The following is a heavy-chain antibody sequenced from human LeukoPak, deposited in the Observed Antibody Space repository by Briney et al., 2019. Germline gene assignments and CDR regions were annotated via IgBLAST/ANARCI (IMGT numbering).Heavy chain of an antibody. CDR3: ATGTTGTTWSYGMDV. Sequence: PGGSLRLSCAGSGFTFRSYAMHWVRQAPGKGLEWVAGVSYDGSENYYADSVRGRFTISRDNSKYTVYLQMSSLRAEDTAVFHCATGTTGTTWSYGMDVWGQGTTVTASS. D-gene: IGHD1-1*01. CDR1: GFTFRSYA. CDR2: VSYDGSEN. V-gene: IGHV3-30*04. J-gene: IGHJ6*02.